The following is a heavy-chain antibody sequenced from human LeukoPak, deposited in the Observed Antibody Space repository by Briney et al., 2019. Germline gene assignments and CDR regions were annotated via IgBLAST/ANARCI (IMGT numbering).Heavy chain of an antibody. CDR3: ARTRDQWLVLDY. Sequence: KPSETLSLTCTVSGGSISSYYWRWIRQPPGKGLEWIGYIYYSGSTNYNPSLKSRVTISVDTSKNQFSLKLSSVTAADTAVYYCARTRDQWLVLDYWGQGTLVTVSS. CDR1: GGSISSYY. CDR2: IYYSGST. D-gene: IGHD6-19*01. J-gene: IGHJ4*02. V-gene: IGHV4-59*08.